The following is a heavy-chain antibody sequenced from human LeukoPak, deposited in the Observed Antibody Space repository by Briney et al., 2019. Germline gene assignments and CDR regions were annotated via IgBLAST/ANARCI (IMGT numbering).Heavy chain of an antibody. CDR1: GYTFTSYG. CDR3: ARAPGEVYYDSSGPPDY. D-gene: IGHD3-22*01. J-gene: IGHJ4*02. Sequence: ASVKVSCKASGYTFTSYGISWVRQAPGQGLEWMGWINPNSGGTNYAQKFQGRVTMTRDTSISTAYMELSRLRSDDTAVYYCARAPGEVYYDSSGPPDYWGQGTLVTVSS. V-gene: IGHV1-2*02. CDR2: INPNSGGT.